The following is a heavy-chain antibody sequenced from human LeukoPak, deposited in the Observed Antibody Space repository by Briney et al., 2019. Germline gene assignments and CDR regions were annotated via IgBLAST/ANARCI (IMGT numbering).Heavy chain of an antibody. CDR1: GFTFSSHT. J-gene: IGHJ6*02. CDR2: ISYDGSNK. Sequence: GGSLRLSCAASGFTFSSHTMHWVRQAPGKGLEWVAVISYDGSNKYYADSVKGRFTISRDNSKNTLYLQMNSLRAEDTAVYYCARVRTDRYCSGGSCSPRSYYGMDVWGQGTTVTVSS. CDR3: ARVRTDRYCSGGSCSPRSYYGMDV. V-gene: IGHV3-30*04. D-gene: IGHD2-15*01.